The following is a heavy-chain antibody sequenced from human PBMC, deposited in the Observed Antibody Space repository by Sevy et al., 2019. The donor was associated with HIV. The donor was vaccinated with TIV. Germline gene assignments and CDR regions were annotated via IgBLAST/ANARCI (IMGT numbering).Heavy chain of an antibody. CDR2: IFRDGSGT. J-gene: IGHJ3*02. D-gene: IGHD3-22*01. CDR1: GFTFNNYA. Sequence: GGSLRLSCAASGFTFNNYAMNWVRQAPGKGLEWVSTIFRDGSGTYYSDSVKGRFIISRDNSKNTLYLQMNSLRADDTAVYYCAGGRYDSSDSFDAFDIWGQGTMVTVSS. CDR3: AGGRYDSSDSFDAFDI. V-gene: IGHV3-23*01.